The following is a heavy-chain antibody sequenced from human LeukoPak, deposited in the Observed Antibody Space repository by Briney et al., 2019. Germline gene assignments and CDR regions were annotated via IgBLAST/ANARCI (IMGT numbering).Heavy chain of an antibody. Sequence: ASVKVSCKASGYTVTSYGISGVRQAPGQGLEWMGWISAYNGNTNYAQKLQGRVTMTTDTSTSTAYMELRSLRSDDTAVYYCARVGLGYCSSTSCYEFDYWGQGTLVTVSS. CDR1: GYTVTSYG. D-gene: IGHD2-2*01. CDR3: ARVGLGYCSSTSCYEFDY. CDR2: ISAYNGNT. V-gene: IGHV1-18*04. J-gene: IGHJ4*02.